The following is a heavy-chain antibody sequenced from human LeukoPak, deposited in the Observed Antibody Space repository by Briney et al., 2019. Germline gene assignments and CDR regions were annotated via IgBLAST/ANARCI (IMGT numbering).Heavy chain of an antibody. CDR1: GFTFSSYA. CDR3: AKSWRYYDSSNYYAFDI. Sequence: GGSLRLSCAASGFTFSSYAMSWVRQAPGVGLEWVSSSGDNTRYADYVKGRFTISRDNSKNTLDLQMNGLRAEDTAVYYCAKSWRYYDSSNYYAFDIWGQGTMVTVSS. D-gene: IGHD3-22*01. J-gene: IGHJ3*02. V-gene: IGHV3-23*01. CDR2: SGDNT.